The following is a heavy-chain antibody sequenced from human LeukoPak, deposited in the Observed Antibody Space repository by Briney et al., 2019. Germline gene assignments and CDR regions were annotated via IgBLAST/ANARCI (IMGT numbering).Heavy chain of an antibody. D-gene: IGHD3-9*01. CDR1: GFTFSSYA. V-gene: IGHV3-23*01. CDR3: ARAPRYFDSSDAFDI. J-gene: IGHJ3*02. CDR2: ISGSGGST. Sequence: GGSLRLSCAASGFTFSSYAMSWVRQAPGKGLEWVSAISGSGGSTYYADSVKGRFTISRDNAKNSLYLQKNSLRAEDTAVYYCARAPRYFDSSDAFDIWGQGTMVTVSS.